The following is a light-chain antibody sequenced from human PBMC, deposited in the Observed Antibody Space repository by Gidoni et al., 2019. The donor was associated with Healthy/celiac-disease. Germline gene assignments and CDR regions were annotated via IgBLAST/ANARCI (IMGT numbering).Light chain of an antibody. J-gene: IGLJ1*01. CDR1: SSDVGGYNY. CDR3: SSYAGSNNNYV. V-gene: IGLV2-8*01. CDR2: EVS. Sequence: QPALTQPPSASGSPGQSVTISCTGTSSDVGGYNYVSWYQQHPGKAPKLMIYEVSKRPSGVPDRFSGSKSGNTASLTVSGLQAEDEADYYCSSYAGSNNNYVFGTGTKVTVL.